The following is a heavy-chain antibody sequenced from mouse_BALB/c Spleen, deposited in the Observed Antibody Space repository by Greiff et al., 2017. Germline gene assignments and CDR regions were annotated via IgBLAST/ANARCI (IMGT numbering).Heavy chain of an antibody. J-gene: IGHJ1*01. CDR1: GYTFTDYN. CDR3: ARSGDYDVTWYIDV. D-gene: IGHD2-4*01. Sequence: EVQLQQSGPELVKPGASVKIPCKASGYTFTDYNMDWVKQSHGKSLEWIGDINPNNGGTIYNQKFKGKATLTVDKSSSTAYMELRSLTSEDTAVYYCARSGDYDVTWYIDVWGAGTTVTVAS. CDR2: INPNNGGT. V-gene: IGHV1-18*01.